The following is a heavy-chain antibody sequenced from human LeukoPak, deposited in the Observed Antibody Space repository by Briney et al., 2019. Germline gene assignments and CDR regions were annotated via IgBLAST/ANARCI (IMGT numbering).Heavy chain of an antibody. D-gene: IGHD2-2*01. CDR2: VRSETDGGTT. CDR3: TTLSYAAAPT. J-gene: IGHJ5*02. V-gene: IGHV3-15*01. CDR1: GFTFSNAW. Sequence: GGSLRLSCAASGFTFSNAWMSWVRQAPGKGLEWVSRVRSETDGGTTDYAAPVQGRFTISRDDSKDTLYLQMNSLETDDTAVYYCTTLSYAAAPTWGQGTLVTVSS.